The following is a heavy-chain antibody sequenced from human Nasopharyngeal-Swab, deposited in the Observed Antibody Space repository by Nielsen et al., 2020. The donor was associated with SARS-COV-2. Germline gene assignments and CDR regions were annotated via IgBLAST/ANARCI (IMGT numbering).Heavy chain of an antibody. J-gene: IGHJ6*03. CDR3: ARASYDFWSGCYLADYMDV. D-gene: IGHD3-3*01. CDR2: IYTSGST. V-gene: IGHV4-61*02. Sequence: WIRQPPGKGLEWIGRIYTSGSTNYNPSLKSRVTISVDTSKNQFSLKLSSVTAADTAVYYCARASYDFWSGCYLADYMDVWGKGTTVTVSS.